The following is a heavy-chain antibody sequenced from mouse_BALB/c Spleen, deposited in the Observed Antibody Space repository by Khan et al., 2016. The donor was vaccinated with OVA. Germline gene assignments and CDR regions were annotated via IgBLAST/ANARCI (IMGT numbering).Heavy chain of an antibody. CDR1: GFSFSSYN. J-gene: IGHJ4*01. CDR3: ARAYYRDDCYYAIDY. D-gene: IGHD2-14*01. V-gene: IGHV2-6-4*01. CDR2: IWGGGGT. Sequence: QVQLKQSGPGLVAPSQSLSITCTVSGFSFSSYNIHWVRQPPGKGLEWLGMIWGGGGTDYYSTLISRLSISKEDSYSHLFFQMNSLQTDDTAMYYCARAYYRDDCYYAIDYWGQGTTVTVSS.